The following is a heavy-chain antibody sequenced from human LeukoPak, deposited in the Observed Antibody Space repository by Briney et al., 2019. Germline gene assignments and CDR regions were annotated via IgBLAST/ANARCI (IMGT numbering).Heavy chain of an antibody. CDR2: IKKDGSGI. D-gene: IGHD1-1*01. Sequence: GESLRLSCAVFEFPFSDSWMYWVRQAPGKGLEGVANIKKDGSGISYVDSVQGRFIISRDNAKNSLYLQMNSLRADDTAMYYCARDRDGKDLWGQGTLVTVSS. CDR1: EFPFSDSW. J-gene: IGHJ5*02. CDR3: ARDRDGKDL. V-gene: IGHV3-7*03.